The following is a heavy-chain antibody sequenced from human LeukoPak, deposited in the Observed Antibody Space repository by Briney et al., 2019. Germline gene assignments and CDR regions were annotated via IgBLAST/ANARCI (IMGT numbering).Heavy chain of an antibody. V-gene: IGHV3-66*01. CDR1: GFIVSSYY. J-gene: IGHJ4*02. CDR2: IYSGGST. CDR3: ARDWGSGWCYFDY. Sequence: GGSLRLSCAASGFIVSSYYMSWVRQAPGKGLEWVSIIYSGGSTYYADSVKGRFTISRDNSKNTLYLQMNSLRAEDTAVYYCARDWGSGWCYFDYWGQGTLVTVSS. D-gene: IGHD6-19*01.